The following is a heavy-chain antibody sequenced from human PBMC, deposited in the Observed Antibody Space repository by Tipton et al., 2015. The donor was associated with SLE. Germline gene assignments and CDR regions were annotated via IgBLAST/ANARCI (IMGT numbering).Heavy chain of an antibody. V-gene: IGHV4-39*07. CDR2: IYYSGST. J-gene: IGHJ4*02. CDR3: ARSRITIFGVVTLFDY. Sequence: TLSLTCTVSGGSISSSSYYWGWIRQPPEKGLEWIGSIYYSGSTYYNPSLKSRVTISVDTSKNQFSLKLSSVTAADTAVYYCARSRITIFGVVTLFDYWGQGTLVTVSS. D-gene: IGHD3-3*01. CDR1: GGSISSSSYY.